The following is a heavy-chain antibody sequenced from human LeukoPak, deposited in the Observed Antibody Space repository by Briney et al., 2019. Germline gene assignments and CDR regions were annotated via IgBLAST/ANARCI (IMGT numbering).Heavy chain of an antibody. V-gene: IGHV3-21*01. CDR2: ISSGRGSYI. CDR3: ARALYCSGGSCYSFDY. Sequence: GGSLRLSCVASGFTFSSYTMNWFRQAPGKGLEGVSSISSGRGSYIYYADSVKGRFTISRDNAETSLYLQMNSLRAEDTAVYYCARALYCSGGSCYSFDYWGQGTLVTVSS. D-gene: IGHD2-15*01. J-gene: IGHJ4*02. CDR1: GFTFSSYT.